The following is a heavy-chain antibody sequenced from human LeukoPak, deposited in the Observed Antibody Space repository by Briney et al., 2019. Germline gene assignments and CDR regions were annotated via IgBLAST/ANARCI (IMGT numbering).Heavy chain of an antibody. Sequence: TGGSLRLSCAASGFIVSSNYMNWVRQAPGKGLEWVSIICSGGATYYADSVKGRFTISRDNSKNTLYLQMNSLRAEDTAVYYCARDRNDYGDYGSYEVWGQGTLVTVSS. CDR2: ICSGGAT. D-gene: IGHD4-17*01. V-gene: IGHV3-53*01. CDR1: GFIVSSNY. CDR3: ARDRNDYGDYGSYEV. J-gene: IGHJ4*02.